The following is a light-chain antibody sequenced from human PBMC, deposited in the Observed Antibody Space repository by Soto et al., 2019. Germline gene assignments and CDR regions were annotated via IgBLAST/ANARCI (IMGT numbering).Light chain of an antibody. Sequence: ALTQPPSASGSPGQSVTISCTGASSDVGGYNYVSWYQQHPGKAPKLMIYEVSKRPSGVPDRFSGSKSGNTASLTVSGLQAEDEADYFCSSYAGNGYVLGTGTKLTVL. V-gene: IGLV2-8*01. CDR1: SSDVGGYNY. J-gene: IGLJ1*01. CDR3: SSYAGNGYV. CDR2: EVS.